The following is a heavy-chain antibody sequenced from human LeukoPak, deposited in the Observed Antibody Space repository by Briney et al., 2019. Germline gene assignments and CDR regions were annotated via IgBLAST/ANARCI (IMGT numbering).Heavy chain of an antibody. J-gene: IGHJ4*02. D-gene: IGHD3-22*01. V-gene: IGHV3-23*01. CDR2: ISGSGGST. Sequence: PGGSLRLSCAASGFTFSSYAMSWVRQAPGKGLEWVAGISGSGGSTYDADSVQGRFTVSRDNSKNTLYLQMNSLRPEDTAIYYCAKEYSEYYRDTSGYFGSFDYWGQGTLVTVSS. CDR3: AKEYSEYYRDTSGYFGSFDY. CDR1: GFTFSSYA.